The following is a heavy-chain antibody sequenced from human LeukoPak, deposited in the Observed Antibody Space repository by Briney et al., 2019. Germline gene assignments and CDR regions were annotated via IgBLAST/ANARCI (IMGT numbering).Heavy chain of an antibody. CDR2: IYYSGST. V-gene: IGHV4-30-4*01. CDR3: ARARRLYFFDY. Sequence: PSQTLSLTCTVSGGSISSGDYYWSWIRQPPGKGLEWIGYIYYSGSTYYNPSLKSQVTISVDTSKNQFSLKLSSVTAADTAVYYCARARRLYFFDYWGQGTLVTVSS. J-gene: IGHJ4*02. CDR1: GGSISSGDYY. D-gene: IGHD3-9*01.